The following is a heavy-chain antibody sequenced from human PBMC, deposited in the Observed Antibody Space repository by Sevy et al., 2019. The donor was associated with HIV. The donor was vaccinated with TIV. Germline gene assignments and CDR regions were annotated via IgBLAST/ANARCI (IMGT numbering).Heavy chain of an antibody. CDR2: INPNSGGT. D-gene: IGHD6-13*01. CDR3: AKDRWGIAAAGTGVFDY. V-gene: IGHV1-2*02. CDR1: GYTFTGYY. Sequence: ASVKVSCKASGYTFTGYYMHWVRQAPGQGLEWMGWINPNSGGTDYAQKFQGRVTMTRDTSISIAYMELCRLRSDDTAVYFCAKDRWGIAAAGTGVFDYWGQGALVTVSS. J-gene: IGHJ4*02.